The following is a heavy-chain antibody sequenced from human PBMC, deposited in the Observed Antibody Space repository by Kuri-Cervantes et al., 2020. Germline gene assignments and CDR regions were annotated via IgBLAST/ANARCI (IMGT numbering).Heavy chain of an antibody. CDR3: ARARSGAIPGRGIMYFDY. CDR1: GFTFTSSA. Sequence: SVKVSCKASGFTFTSSAMQWVRQARGQRLEWIGWIVVGSGNTNYAQKFQERVTITRDMSTSTAYMELSSLRSEDTAVYYCARARSGAIPGRGIMYFDYWGQGTLVTVSS. D-gene: IGHD3-10*01. V-gene: IGHV1-58*02. J-gene: IGHJ4*02. CDR2: IVVGSGNT.